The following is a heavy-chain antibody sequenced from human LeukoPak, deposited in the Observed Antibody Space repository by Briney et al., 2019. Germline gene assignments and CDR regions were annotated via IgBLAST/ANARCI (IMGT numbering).Heavy chain of an antibody. CDR1: GFTFSSYA. J-gene: IGHJ3*02. CDR3: TRAHSSGYYGAFDI. CDR2: IRSKAYGGTT. D-gene: IGHD3-22*01. V-gene: IGHV3-49*04. Sequence: GGSLRLSRAASGFTFSSYAMSWVRQAPGKGLEWVGFIRSKAYGGTTEYAASVKGRFTISRDDSKSIAYLQMNSLKTEDTAVYYCTRAHSSGYYGAFDIWGQGTMVTVSS.